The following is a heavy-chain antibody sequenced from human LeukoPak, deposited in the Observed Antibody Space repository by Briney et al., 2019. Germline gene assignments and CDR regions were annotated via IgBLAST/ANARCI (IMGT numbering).Heavy chain of an antibody. Sequence: ASVKVSCKASGGTFSSYAISWVRQAPGQGLEWMGGIIPIFGTANYAQKFQGRVTITADKSTSTAYMELSSLRSEDTAVYYCARRIAAAGTDYWGQGTLVTVSS. V-gene: IGHV1-69*06. J-gene: IGHJ4*02. CDR1: GGTFSSYA. CDR3: ARRIAAAGTDY. CDR2: IIPIFGTA. D-gene: IGHD6-13*01.